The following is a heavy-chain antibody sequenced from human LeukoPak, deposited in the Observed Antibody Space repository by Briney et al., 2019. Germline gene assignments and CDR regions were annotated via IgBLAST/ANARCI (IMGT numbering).Heavy chain of an antibody. D-gene: IGHD5-18*01. CDR3: AIGDTAMVRFDY. J-gene: IGHJ4*02. Sequence: ASVKVSCKVSGYTLTELSMHWVRQAPGKGLEWMGGFDPEDGETIYAQKFQGRVTMTEDTSTDTAYMELSSLRSEDTAVYYCAIGDTAMVRFDYWGQGTLVTVSS. CDR1: GYTLTELS. CDR2: FDPEDGET. V-gene: IGHV1-24*01.